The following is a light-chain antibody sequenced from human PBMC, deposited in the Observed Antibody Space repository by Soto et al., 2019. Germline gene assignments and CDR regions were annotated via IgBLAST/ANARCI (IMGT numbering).Light chain of an antibody. Sequence: DIVMTQSPLSLPVTPGEPASISCRSSQSLLHSNGYNYLDWYLQKPGQSPQLXIYLGSNRASGVHDRFSGSGSGTDFTLKIRRVEAEDVGVYYCMQALQTPITFGQGTRLEI. CDR1: QSLLHSNGYNY. J-gene: IGKJ5*01. CDR2: LGS. V-gene: IGKV2-28*01. CDR3: MQALQTPIT.